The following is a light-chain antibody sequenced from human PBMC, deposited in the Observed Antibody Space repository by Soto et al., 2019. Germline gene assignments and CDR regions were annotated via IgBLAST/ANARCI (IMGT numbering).Light chain of an antibody. CDR1: QTINND. Sequence: EIVMTQSPVTLSVSPGERVTLSCKANQTINNDLAWYQQKSGQAPRLLIYGASTRATDVAARFSGSGSGTEFTLTISSLQSEDFAVYYCQQYNTWPLTFGPGTKVDIK. V-gene: IGKV3-15*01. CDR3: QQYNTWPLT. J-gene: IGKJ3*01. CDR2: GAS.